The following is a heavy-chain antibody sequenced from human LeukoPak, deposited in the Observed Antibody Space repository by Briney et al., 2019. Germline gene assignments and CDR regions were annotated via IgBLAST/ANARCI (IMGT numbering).Heavy chain of an antibody. J-gene: IGHJ6*03. CDR3: ARGSGVRTYYYYYYHMDV. CDR2: INHSGST. CDR1: SGSLSAYS. V-gene: IGHV4-34*01. D-gene: IGHD3-10*01. Sequence: SETLSLTCAVYSGSLSAYSWSWIRQPPGKGLEWIGEINHSGSTNYNPSLKSRVTMSVDTSKNQFSLNLTSVTAADTAVYYCARGSGVRTYYYYYYHMDVWGKGTTVTVSS.